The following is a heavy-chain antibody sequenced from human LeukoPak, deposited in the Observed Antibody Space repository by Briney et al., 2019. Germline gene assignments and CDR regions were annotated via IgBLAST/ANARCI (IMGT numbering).Heavy chain of an antibody. CDR2: IYHSGST. D-gene: IGHD3-22*01. V-gene: IGHV4-30-2*03. CDR1: GGSISSGGYY. Sequence: SETLSLTCTVSGGSISSGGYYWSWIRQPPGKGLEWIGYIYHSGSTYYNPSLKSRVTISVDTSKNQFSLKLSSVTAADTAVYYCARRRYYDSSGYPGAFDIWGQGTMVTVSS. J-gene: IGHJ3*02. CDR3: ARRRYYDSSGYPGAFDI.